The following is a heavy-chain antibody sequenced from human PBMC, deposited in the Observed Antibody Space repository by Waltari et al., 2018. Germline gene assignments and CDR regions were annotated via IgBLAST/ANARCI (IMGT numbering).Heavy chain of an antibody. J-gene: IGHJ4*02. D-gene: IGHD2-21*01. Sequence: QLQLQESGPGLVKPSETLSLTCTVSGGSISSSSYYWGWIRQPPGKGLEWIGSIYYSGSTYYNPSLKSLVTISVDTSKNQFSLKLSSVTATDTAVYYCARIVVVIAKGGYYFDYWGQGTLVTVSS. CDR2: IYYSGST. V-gene: IGHV4-39*07. CDR3: ARIVVVIAKGGYYFDY. CDR1: GGSISSSSYY.